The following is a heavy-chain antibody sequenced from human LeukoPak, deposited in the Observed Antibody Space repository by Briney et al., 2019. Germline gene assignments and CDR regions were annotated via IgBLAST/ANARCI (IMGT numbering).Heavy chain of an antibody. J-gene: IGHJ4*02. CDR1: GGSISSGGYY. CDR3: VGGGFGELLYLDY. D-gene: IGHD3-10*01. Sequence: SQTLSLTCTVSGGSISSGGYYWSWIRQHPGKGLEWIGYIYYSGSTYYNPSLKSRVTISVDTSKNQFSLKLSSVTAADTAVYYGVGGGFGELLYLDYWGQGTLVTVSS. CDR2: IYYSGST. V-gene: IGHV4-31*03.